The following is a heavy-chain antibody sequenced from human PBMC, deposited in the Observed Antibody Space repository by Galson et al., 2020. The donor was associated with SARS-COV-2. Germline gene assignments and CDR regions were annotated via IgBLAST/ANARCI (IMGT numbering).Heavy chain of an antibody. D-gene: IGHD3-9*01. Sequence: GESLKISCAASGFTVSSNYMSWVRQAPGKGLEWVSVIYSGGSTYYADSVKGRFTISRHNSKNTLYLQMNSLRAEDTAVYYCARGGGYFDWLLRSDYYYYYMDVWGKGTTVTVSS. V-gene: IGHV3-53*04. CDR3: ARGGGYFDWLLRSDYYYYYMDV. CDR1: GFTVSSNY. J-gene: IGHJ6*03. CDR2: IYSGGST.